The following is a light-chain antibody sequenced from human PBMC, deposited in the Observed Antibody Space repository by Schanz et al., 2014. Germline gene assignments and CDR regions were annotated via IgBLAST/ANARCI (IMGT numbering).Light chain of an antibody. CDR1: SSDIGRYNY. CDR2: DVT. J-gene: IGLJ3*02. V-gene: IGLV2-8*01. CDR3: SSFGGSNNPPWV. Sequence: QSALTQPPSASGSPGQSVTISCTGTSSDIGRYNYVSWYQHHPGKAPKLLIYDVTKRPSGVPDRFSGSKSGNTASLTVSGLQAEDEADYYCSSFGGSNNPPWVFGGGTKLTVL.